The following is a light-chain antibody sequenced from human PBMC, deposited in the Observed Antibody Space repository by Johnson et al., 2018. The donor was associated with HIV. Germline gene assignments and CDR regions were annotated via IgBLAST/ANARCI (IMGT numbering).Light chain of an antibody. CDR2: ANN. J-gene: IGLJ1*01. V-gene: IGLV1-51*01. CDR1: SSNLGNSY. Sequence: LPQPPSVSAAPGQKVTISCSGSSSNLGNSYVSWYQQLPGTAPKLLIYANNKRPSGIPDRFSGSKSGTSATLGITGLQTGDEAEYYCGTWESSLSAGYVFGAGTKVTVL. CDR3: GTWESSLSAGYV.